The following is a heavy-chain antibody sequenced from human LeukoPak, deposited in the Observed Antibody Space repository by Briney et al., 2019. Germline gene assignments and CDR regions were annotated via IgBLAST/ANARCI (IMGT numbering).Heavy chain of an antibody. J-gene: IGHJ2*01. CDR3: ARATGTNWYFDL. CDR2: INPSGGGT. V-gene: IGHV1-46*01. D-gene: IGHD1-14*01. CDR1: GYTFTSYY. Sequence: ASVKVSCKASGYTFTSYYMHWVRQAPGQGLEWMGIINPSGGGTSYAQKFQGRVTMTRDTSTSTVYMELSSLRSEDTAVYYCARATGTNWYFDLWGRGTLVTVSS.